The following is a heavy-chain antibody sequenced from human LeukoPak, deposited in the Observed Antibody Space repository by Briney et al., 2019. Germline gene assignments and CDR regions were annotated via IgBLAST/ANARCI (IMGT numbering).Heavy chain of an antibody. J-gene: IGHJ5*02. Sequence: ASVKGSCKASGYTFTGYYMHWVRQAPGQGLEWMGWINPNSGGTNYAQKFQGRVTMTRDTSISTAYMELSRLRSDDTAVYYCARDKSDIVVVPAGDWFDPWGQGTLVTVSS. D-gene: IGHD2-2*01. CDR2: INPNSGGT. CDR3: ARDKSDIVVVPAGDWFDP. V-gene: IGHV1-2*02. CDR1: GYTFTGYY.